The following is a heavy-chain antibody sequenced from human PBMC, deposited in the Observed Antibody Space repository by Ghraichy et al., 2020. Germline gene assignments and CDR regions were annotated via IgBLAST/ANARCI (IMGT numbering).Heavy chain of an antibody. V-gene: IGHV1-8*01. CDR3: ARGEYTVVPAAIIYYYYYGMDV. J-gene: IGHJ6*02. CDR2: MNPNSGNT. Sequence: ASVKVSGKASGYTFTSYDINWVRQATGQGLEWMGWMNPNSGNTGYAQKFQGRVTMTRNTSISTAYMELSSLRSEDTAVYYCARGEYTVVPAAIIYYYYYGMDVWGQGTTVTVSS. CDR1: GYTFTSYD. D-gene: IGHD2-2*02.